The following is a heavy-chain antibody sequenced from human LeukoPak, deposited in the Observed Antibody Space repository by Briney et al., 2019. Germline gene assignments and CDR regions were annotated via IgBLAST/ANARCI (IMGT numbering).Heavy chain of an antibody. CDR1: GFTFGSYW. D-gene: IGHD5-18*01. J-gene: IGHJ4*02. Sequence: GGSLRLSCAASGFTFGSYWMHWVRQAPGKGLVWVSRINSDGTSTSCADSVKGRFTISRDNAKNTLFLQLNSLTAEDTAVYYCARDRNYSPDYWGQGTLVTVSS. CDR3: ARDRNYSPDY. V-gene: IGHV3-74*01. CDR2: INSDGTST.